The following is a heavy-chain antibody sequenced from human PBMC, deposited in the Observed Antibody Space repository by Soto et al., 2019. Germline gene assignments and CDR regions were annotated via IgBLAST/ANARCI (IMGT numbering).Heavy chain of an antibody. CDR3: ARGRDDRWLQLQGPAYFDY. Sequence: PSETLSLTCTVSSGSISSYYWSWIRQPPGKGLEWIGYIYYSGSTNYNPSLKSRVTISVDTSKNQFSLKLSSVTAADTAVYYCARGRDDRWLQLQGPAYFDYWGQGTLVTVSS. D-gene: IGHD5-12*01. CDR2: IYYSGST. J-gene: IGHJ4*02. CDR1: SGSISSYY. V-gene: IGHV4-59*01.